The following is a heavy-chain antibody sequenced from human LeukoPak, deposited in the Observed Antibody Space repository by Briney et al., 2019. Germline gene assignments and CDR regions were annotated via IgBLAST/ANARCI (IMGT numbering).Heavy chain of an antibody. CDR1: GFTFSSYA. Sequence: PGGSLRLSCAVYGFTFSSYAMHWVRQAPGKGPEWVAVISYDGSNKYYADSVKGRFTISRDNSKNTLYLQMNSLSAEDTAVYYCASHYYNILTGHYTSIHYWGQGTLVTVSS. J-gene: IGHJ4*02. D-gene: IGHD3-9*01. V-gene: IGHV3-30*04. CDR3: ASHYYNILTGHYTSIHY. CDR2: ISYDGSNK.